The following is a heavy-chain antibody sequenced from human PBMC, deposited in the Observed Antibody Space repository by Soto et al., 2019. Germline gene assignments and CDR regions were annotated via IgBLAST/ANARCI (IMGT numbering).Heavy chain of an antibody. CDR2: ISSSSSTI. Sequence: GGSQRLSCAASGFTFSTYSRNWVRQAPGKGLEWVSYISSSSSTIFYTDSVKGRFTVSRDNAKNSLYLQMNSLRAEDTAVYYCAKALTVGATTPFDYWGQGTRVTVSS. V-gene: IGHV3-48*01. CDR3: AKALTVGATTPFDY. CDR1: GFTFSTYS. D-gene: IGHD1-26*01. J-gene: IGHJ4*02.